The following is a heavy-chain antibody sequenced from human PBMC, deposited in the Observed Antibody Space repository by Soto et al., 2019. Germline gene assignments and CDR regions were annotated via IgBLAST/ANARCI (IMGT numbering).Heavy chain of an antibody. V-gene: IGHV3-23*01. Sequence: EVQLLESGGGLVQPGGSLRLSCAASGFTFSSSAMSWVRQAPGKGLEWVSAIRGTNGNTHYAESVKGRLTISRDNSKNTLYLQMNFLRAEDTAVYYCAKCTVDKSVTSGWCNWLDPWGQGTLVIVSS. D-gene: IGHD6-19*01. CDR3: AKCTVDKSVTSGWCNWLDP. CDR2: IRGTNGNT. CDR1: GFTFSSSA. J-gene: IGHJ5*02.